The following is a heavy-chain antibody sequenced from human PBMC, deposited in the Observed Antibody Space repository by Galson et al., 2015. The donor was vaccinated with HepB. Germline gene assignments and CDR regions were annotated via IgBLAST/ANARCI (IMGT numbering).Heavy chain of an antibody. CDR3: ARDGSAWARDY. V-gene: IGHV3-21*06. Sequence: SLRLSCAASGFTFSDSSMNWVRQAPGRGLEWVSSISYSGTYIYYADSVRGRFTTSRDNAKNSLYLEMNSLRAEDTGVYYCARDGSAWARDYWGQGTRVTVSS. CDR2: ISYSGTYI. D-gene: IGHD1-26*01. CDR1: GFTFSDSS. J-gene: IGHJ4*02.